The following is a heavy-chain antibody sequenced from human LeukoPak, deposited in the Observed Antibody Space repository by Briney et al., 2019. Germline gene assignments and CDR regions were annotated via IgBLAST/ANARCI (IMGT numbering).Heavy chain of an antibody. D-gene: IGHD3-22*01. Sequence: SETLSLTCAVYGGSFSGYYWSWIRQPPGKGLEWIGEINHSGSTNYNPSLKSRVTISVDTSKNQFSLKLSSVTAADTAVYYCARAAGESYDSSGYSSYYFDYWGQGTLVTVSS. CDR1: GGSFSGYY. CDR2: INHSGST. CDR3: ARAAGESYDSSGYSSYYFDY. V-gene: IGHV4-34*01. J-gene: IGHJ4*02.